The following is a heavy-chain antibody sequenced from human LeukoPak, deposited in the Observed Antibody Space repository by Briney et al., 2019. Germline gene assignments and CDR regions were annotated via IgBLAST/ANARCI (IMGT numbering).Heavy chain of an antibody. CDR2: IYGGGST. CDR1: GFTVSSNY. Sequence: PGGSLRLSCAASGFTVSSNYMSWVRQAPGKGLEWVSAIYGGGSTYYADSVKGRFAISRDNSKNTLYLQMNSLRAADAAVYYCARDKGTSYLSSFDYWGQGTLVTVSS. CDR3: ARDKGTSYLSSFDY. J-gene: IGHJ4*02. V-gene: IGHV3-66*01. D-gene: IGHD6-6*01.